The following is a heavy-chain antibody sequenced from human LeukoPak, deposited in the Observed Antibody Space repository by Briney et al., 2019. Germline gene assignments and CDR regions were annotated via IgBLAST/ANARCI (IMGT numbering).Heavy chain of an antibody. V-gene: IGHV4-34*01. CDR2: INHSGST. CDR3: ARGRIVVVPAAIRGSYYYYGMDV. CDR1: GGSFSDYY. Sequence: KPSETLSLTCAVYGGSFSDYYWSWIRQPPGKGLEWIGEINHSGSTNYNPSLKSRVTISVDTSKNQFSLKLSSVTAADTAVYYCARGRIVVVPAAIRGSYYYYGMDVWGQGTTVTVSS. J-gene: IGHJ6*02. D-gene: IGHD2-2*02.